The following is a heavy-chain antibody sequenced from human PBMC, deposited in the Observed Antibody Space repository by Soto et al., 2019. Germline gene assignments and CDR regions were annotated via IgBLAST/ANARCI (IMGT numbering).Heavy chain of an antibody. CDR2: MNPNTGDT. J-gene: IGHJ4*02. CDR3: ARGRGGATGGRLDY. Sequence: QVQLVQSGAEVKKPGASVRISCKASGYSFTTFDINWMRQASGQGLEWVGWMNPNTGDTVFVQNFQGRASMTRNSSLSTAFMEVSGLKVEDTAVYYCARGRGGATGGRLDYWGQGTPVIVSS. CDR1: GYSFTTFD. V-gene: IGHV1-8*02. D-gene: IGHD2-8*02.